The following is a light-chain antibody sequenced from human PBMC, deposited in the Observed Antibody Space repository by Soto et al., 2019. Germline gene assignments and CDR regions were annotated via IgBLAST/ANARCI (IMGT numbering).Light chain of an antibody. CDR3: QQYTLFPWT. Sequence: IVVKQFPGALSFFPGGRATLSCRARERLCSGQFAWYQQQRGQTPRLLIYDASNRATGIPDRFSGGGSGTDFTLTISRLEPEDSAVYYCQQYTLFPWTFGQGTRVEIK. V-gene: IGKV3-20*01. J-gene: IGKJ1*01. CDR2: DAS. CDR1: ERLCSGQ.